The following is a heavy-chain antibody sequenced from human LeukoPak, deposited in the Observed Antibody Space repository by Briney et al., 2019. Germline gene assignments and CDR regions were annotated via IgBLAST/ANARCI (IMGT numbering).Heavy chain of an antibody. CDR1: GFTVSNTY. Sequence: PGGSLRLSCAASGFTVSNTYMSWVRQAPGKGLEWVSIIYSDGRTYYADFVKGRFTISRGNSKNTMYLQMNSLRAEDTAVYYCASGGGYSSAWHSSDYWGQGTLVTVSS. D-gene: IGHD6-19*01. CDR2: IYSDGRT. CDR3: ASGGGYSSAWHSSDY. J-gene: IGHJ4*02. V-gene: IGHV3-53*01.